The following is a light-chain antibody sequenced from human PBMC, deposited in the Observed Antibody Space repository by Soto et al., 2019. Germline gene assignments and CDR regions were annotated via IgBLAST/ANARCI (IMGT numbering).Light chain of an antibody. Sequence: QSALTQPASVSGSPGQSITISCTGTSSDVGGYNYVSWYQQHPGKAPKLMIYYVSNRPSGVFNRFSGSKSCNTASLTISGLQAEDEADYYCSSYTSSSTLLYVFGTGTKLTVL. J-gene: IGLJ1*01. CDR3: SSYTSSSTLLYV. CDR1: SSDVGGYNY. CDR2: YVS. V-gene: IGLV2-14*01.